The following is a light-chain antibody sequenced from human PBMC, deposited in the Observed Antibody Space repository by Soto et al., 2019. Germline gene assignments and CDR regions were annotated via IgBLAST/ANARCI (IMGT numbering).Light chain of an antibody. CDR1: SGSVSTSNY. V-gene: IGLV8-61*01. CDR3: VLYLGSGISV. CDR2: STD. Sequence: QTVVTQEPSFSVSPGGTVTLTCGLTSGSVSTSNYPSWYQQTPGQAPRTLIYSTDTRSSGVPHRFSGSILGNKAALTITGAHADDESHYYCVLYLGSGISVFGGGTKVTVL. J-gene: IGLJ2*01.